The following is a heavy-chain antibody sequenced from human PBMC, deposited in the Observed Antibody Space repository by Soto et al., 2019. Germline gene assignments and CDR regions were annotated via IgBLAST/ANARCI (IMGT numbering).Heavy chain of an antibody. J-gene: IGHJ3*02. CDR1: GSANSGSSYY. CDR3: VAYDSSGYDAFDI. CDR2: IYYSGST. D-gene: IGHD3-22*01. Sequence: SEILSPTCTVSGSANSGSSYYWGWIRQPPGKGLEWIGSIYYSGSTYYTPSLKSRVTISVDTSKNQFSLKLSSVTAADTAVYSCVAYDSSGYDAFDIWGQGTMVP. V-gene: IGHV4-39*01.